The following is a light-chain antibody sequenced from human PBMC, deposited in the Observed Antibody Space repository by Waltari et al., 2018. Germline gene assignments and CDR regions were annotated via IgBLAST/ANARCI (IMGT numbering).Light chain of an antibody. CDR2: EGS. CDR1: TSDFGSYTL. J-gene: IGLJ2*01. Sequence: QSALTQPASVSGSPGQSVTISCTGTTSDFGSYTLVSCFQQHPGKAPKIIVFEGSKRPSGVSLRFSGSKSGNTASLTISGLQAEDASIYYCCSYAGSRVPVVFGGGTKLTVL. CDR3: CSYAGSRVPVV. V-gene: IGLV2-23*01.